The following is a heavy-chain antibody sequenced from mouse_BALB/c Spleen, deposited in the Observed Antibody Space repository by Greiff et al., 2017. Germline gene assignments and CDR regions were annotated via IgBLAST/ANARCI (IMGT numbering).Heavy chain of an antibody. Sequence: DVKLQESGPGLVKPSQSLSLTCTVTGYSITSDYAWNWIRQFPGNKLEWMGYISYSGSTSYNPSLKSRISITRDTSKNQFFLQLNSVTTEDTATYYCARRGTYDPFAYWGQGTLVTVSA. J-gene: IGHJ3*01. V-gene: IGHV3-2*02. CDR3: ARRGTYDPFAY. D-gene: IGHD2-12*01. CDR2: ISYSGST. CDR1: GYSITSDYA.